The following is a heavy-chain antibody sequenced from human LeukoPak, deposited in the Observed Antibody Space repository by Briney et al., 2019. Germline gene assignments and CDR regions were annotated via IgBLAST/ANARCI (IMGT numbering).Heavy chain of an antibody. CDR3: ARVYSSSSLNFDY. CDR1: GGSVSHSNW. V-gene: IGHV4-4*02. J-gene: IGHJ4*02. D-gene: IGHD6-6*01. Sequence: SGTLSLTCAVSGGSVSHSNWWTWVRQSLGKGLEWIGEVHPSEGTNYNPSLKSRVTISVDTSKNQFSLKLSSVTAADTAVYYCARVYSSSSLNFDYWGQGTLVTVSS. CDR2: VHPSEGT.